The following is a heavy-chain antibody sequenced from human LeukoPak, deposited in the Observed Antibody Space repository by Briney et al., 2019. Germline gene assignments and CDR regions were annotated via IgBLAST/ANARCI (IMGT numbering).Heavy chain of an antibody. CDR2: ISVNGETT. Sequence: PGGSLRLSCAVSGFSVSNFGMSWVRQAPGKGLEWISAISVNGETTYYADSVKGRFIISRDNSKNTLYLQMNSLRAEDTAVYYCAKAMQWLPYFFDYWGQGTLVTVSS. CDR3: AKAMQWLPYFFDY. J-gene: IGHJ4*02. CDR1: GFSVSNFG. V-gene: IGHV3-23*01. D-gene: IGHD6-19*01.